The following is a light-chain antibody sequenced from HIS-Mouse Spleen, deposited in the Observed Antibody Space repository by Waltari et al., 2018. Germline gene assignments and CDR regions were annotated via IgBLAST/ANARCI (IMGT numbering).Light chain of an antibody. CDR2: EGS. V-gene: IGLV2-23*01. Sequence: QSALTQPASVSGSPGQSITISCTGTSSYVGSYNLVSWYQQNPGKAPKLMIYEGSKRPSGVSNRFSGSKSGNTASLTISGLQAEDEADYYCCSYAGSYVFGTGTKVTVL. CDR1: SSYVGSYNL. CDR3: CSYAGSYV. J-gene: IGLJ1*01.